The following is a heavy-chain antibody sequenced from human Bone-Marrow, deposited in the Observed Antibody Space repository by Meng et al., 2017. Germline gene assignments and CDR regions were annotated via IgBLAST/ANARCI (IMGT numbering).Heavy chain of an antibody. D-gene: IGHD6-13*01. Sequence: GGSLRLSCAASGFTFDDYGMSWVRQAPGKGLEWVSGINWNGGSTGYADSVKGRFTISRDNAKNSLYLQMNSLRAEDTALSYCASKGTSSSYDYWGQGTLVTVSS. V-gene: IGHV3-20*04. CDR3: ASKGTSSSYDY. J-gene: IGHJ4*02. CDR1: GFTFDDYG. CDR2: INWNGGST.